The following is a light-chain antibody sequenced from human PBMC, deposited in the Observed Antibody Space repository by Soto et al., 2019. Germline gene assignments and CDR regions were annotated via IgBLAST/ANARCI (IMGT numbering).Light chain of an antibody. CDR1: QSVSSY. CDR3: QQYHNWPPLT. J-gene: IGKJ4*01. CDR2: GAS. Sequence: EIVLTQSPGTLSFSPGERATLSCRASQSVSSYLAWYQQKPGQAPRLLIYGASTRATGIPARFSGGGSETEFTLTISSLQSEDFAVYYCQQYHNWPPLTFGGGTRWIS. V-gene: IGKV3-15*01.